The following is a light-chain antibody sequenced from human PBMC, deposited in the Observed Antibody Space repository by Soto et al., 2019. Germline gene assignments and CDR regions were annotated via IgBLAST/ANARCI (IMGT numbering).Light chain of an antibody. V-gene: IGLV2-23*01. CDR2: EGS. CDR3: CSYAGSSTHVV. CDR1: SSDVGTYNL. Sequence: QSALTQPASVSGSPGQSITISCTGTSSDVGTYNLVSWYQQCPGKAPQLMIYEGSKRPSGVSNRFSGSKSGNTASLTISGLQAEDEADYYCCSYAGSSTHVVFGGGTKLTVL. J-gene: IGLJ2*01.